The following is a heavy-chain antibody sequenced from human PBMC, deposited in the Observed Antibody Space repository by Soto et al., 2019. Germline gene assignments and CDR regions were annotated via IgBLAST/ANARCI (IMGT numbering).Heavy chain of an antibody. CDR1: GFTCDDYA. Sequence: GWSLRLSCAASGFTCDDYAMHWFRQVPGKGLEWVSGINWNSGSIGYGDSVKGRFAISRDNAKNSLHLQMNSLSAEDTAFYYCVKDESINWYSGHFRHWGQGTLVTVSS. V-gene: IGHV3-9*01. CDR2: INWNSGSI. J-gene: IGHJ1*01. D-gene: IGHD6-13*01. CDR3: VKDESINWYSGHFRH.